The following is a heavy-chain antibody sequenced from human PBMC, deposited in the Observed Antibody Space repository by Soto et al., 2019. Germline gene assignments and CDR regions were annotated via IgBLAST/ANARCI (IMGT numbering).Heavy chain of an antibody. Sequence: QVQLVQSGAEVKKPGSSVKVSCKASGGTFSSYAISWVRQAPGQGLEWMGGIIPIFGTANYAQKFQGRVTITADEXXSXAXXELSSLRSEDTAVYYCARGEGTYYYDSSGYFGFDYWGQGTLVTVSS. V-gene: IGHV1-69*12. J-gene: IGHJ4*02. CDR1: GGTFSSYA. CDR3: ARGEGTYYYDSSGYFGFDY. D-gene: IGHD3-22*01. CDR2: IIPIFGTA.